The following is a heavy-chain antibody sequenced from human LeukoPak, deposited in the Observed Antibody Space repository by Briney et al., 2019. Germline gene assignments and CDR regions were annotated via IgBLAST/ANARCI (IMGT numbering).Heavy chain of an antibody. Sequence: PSETLSLTCSVSGGSIISDTYYWAWIRQPPGKGLEWLGSVFFSGSAYYNESLQRRVTISVDTSNNQFSLKLSSVTAADTAVYYCARVGCDILTGQSYYFDYWGQGTLVTVSS. CDR1: GGSIISDTYY. CDR2: VFFSGSA. D-gene: IGHD3-9*01. J-gene: IGHJ4*02. CDR3: ARVGCDILTGQSYYFDY. V-gene: IGHV4-39*07.